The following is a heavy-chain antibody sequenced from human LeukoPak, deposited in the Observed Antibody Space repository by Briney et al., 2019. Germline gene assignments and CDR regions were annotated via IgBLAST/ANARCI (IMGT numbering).Heavy chain of an antibody. CDR3: ARDGGSSGYFDL. D-gene: IGHD2-15*01. Sequence: KPSETLSLTCTVSGGSISSYYWSWIRQPPGKGLEWIGYIYYSGSTNYNPSLKSRVTISVDTSKNQFSLKLSSVTAADTAVCYCARDGGSSGYFDLWGRGTLVTVSS. J-gene: IGHJ2*01. V-gene: IGHV4-59*12. CDR1: GGSISSYY. CDR2: IYYSGST.